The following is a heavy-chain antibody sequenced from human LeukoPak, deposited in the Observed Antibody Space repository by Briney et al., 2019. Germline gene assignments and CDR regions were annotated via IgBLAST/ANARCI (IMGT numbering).Heavy chain of an antibody. J-gene: IGHJ4*02. CDR3: TSSPGDFDY. CDR2: IDPSDSYT. D-gene: IGHD7-27*01. V-gene: IGHV5-10-1*01. Sequence: GESLRISCKGSGYSFTSYWITWVRQMPGKGLEWMGGIDPSDSYTDYSPSFQGHVTISADKSISTAYLQWRSLKASDTAMYYCTSSPGDFDYWGQGTLVTVSS. CDR1: GYSFTSYW.